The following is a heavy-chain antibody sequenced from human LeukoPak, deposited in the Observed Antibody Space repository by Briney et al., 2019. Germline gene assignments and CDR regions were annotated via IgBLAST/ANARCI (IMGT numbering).Heavy chain of an antibody. J-gene: IGHJ1*01. CDR1: GGSISSGSYY. D-gene: IGHD3-22*01. Sequence: PSETLSLTCTVSGGSISSGSYYWSWIRQPAGKGLEWIGRIYTSGSTNYNPSLKSRVTISVDTSKNQVSLKLSSVTAADTAVYYCAREYYDSSLATQYFQHWGQGTLVTVSS. V-gene: IGHV4-61*02. CDR3: AREYYDSSLATQYFQH. CDR2: IYTSGST.